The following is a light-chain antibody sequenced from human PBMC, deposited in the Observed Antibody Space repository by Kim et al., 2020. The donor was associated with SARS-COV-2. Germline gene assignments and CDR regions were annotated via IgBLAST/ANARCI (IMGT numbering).Light chain of an antibody. V-gene: IGKV1-27*01. CDR1: QGINTY. Sequence: ASVGDRVTITCRASQGINTYVARYQQKPGKVPKLLIYGASALHSGVPSRFSGSGSGTDFTLTFSSLQPEDVATYYCQKYNSAPWTFGQGTKVDIK. J-gene: IGKJ1*01. CDR2: GAS. CDR3: QKYNSAPWT.